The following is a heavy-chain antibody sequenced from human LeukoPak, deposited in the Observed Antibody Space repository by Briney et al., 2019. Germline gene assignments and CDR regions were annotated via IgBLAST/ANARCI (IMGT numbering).Heavy chain of an antibody. CDR3: AKDGPRYSSVWYFDY. CDR1: GFTFSSYG. Sequence: TGGSLRLFCAASGFTFSSYGMLWVRQAPGKGLEGVAFIRYDGSNEYYAASVQGRFTISRDKSKNTLYLQMNSLRAEDTAVYYCAKDGPRYSSVWYFDYWGEGTLVTVSS. D-gene: IGHD6-19*01. V-gene: IGHV3-30*02. CDR2: IRYDGSNE. J-gene: IGHJ4*02.